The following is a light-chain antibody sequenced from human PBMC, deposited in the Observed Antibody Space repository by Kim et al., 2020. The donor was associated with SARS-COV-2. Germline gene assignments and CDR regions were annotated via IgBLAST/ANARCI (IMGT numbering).Light chain of an antibody. J-gene: IGKJ1*01. V-gene: IGKV1-5*03. CDR2: KAS. CDR1: QSIRSW. Sequence: ASIGDRVTITCRASQSIRSWLAWYQQKPGKAPKLLIDKASNVESGVPSRFSGSGSGTEFTLTISSLQPDDSATYYCQQYNSDLATFGQGTKVEIK. CDR3: QQYNSDLAT.